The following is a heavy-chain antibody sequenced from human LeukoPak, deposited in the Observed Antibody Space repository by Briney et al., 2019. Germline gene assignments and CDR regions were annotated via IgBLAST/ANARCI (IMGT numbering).Heavy chain of an antibody. CDR3: ARSIAAAGGFDY. D-gene: IGHD6-13*01. Sequence: GGSLRLSCAASGFTFSDYYMTWIRQAPGKGLEWVSYISSSGSAIYYADSVKGRFTISGDNAKNSLYLQMNSLRAEDTAVYYCARSIAAAGGFDYWGQGTLVTVSS. J-gene: IGHJ4*02. CDR1: GFTFSDYY. V-gene: IGHV3-11*04. CDR2: ISSSGSAI.